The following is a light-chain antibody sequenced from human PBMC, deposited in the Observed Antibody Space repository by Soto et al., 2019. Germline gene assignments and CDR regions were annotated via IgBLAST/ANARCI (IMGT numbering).Light chain of an antibody. CDR2: EVS. V-gene: IGLV2-14*01. Sequence: QSVLTQPASVSGSPGQSITFSCTGTSSDVGGYNYVSWYQQHPGKAPKLMIYEVSNRPSGVSNRFSGSKSGNTASLTISGFQAEDEADYYCSSYTSSSTWVFGGGTKVTVL. CDR3: SSYTSSSTWV. CDR1: SSDVGGYNY. J-gene: IGLJ3*02.